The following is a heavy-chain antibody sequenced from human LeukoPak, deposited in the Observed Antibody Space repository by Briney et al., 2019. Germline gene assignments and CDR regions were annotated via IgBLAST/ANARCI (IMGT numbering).Heavy chain of an antibody. CDR1: GFTLSSYA. V-gene: IGHV3-23*01. J-gene: IGHJ3*02. CDR2: ISGTGGST. D-gene: IGHD6-19*01. Sequence: PGGSLRLSCAASGFTLSSYAMSWVRQAPGHGLEWVSAISGTGGSTFYADSVKGRFTVSRDNSKNTLYLQMNTLRAEDTALYYCARDSVLIAVAGRGAFDIWGQGTMVTVSS. CDR3: ARDSVLIAVAGRGAFDI.